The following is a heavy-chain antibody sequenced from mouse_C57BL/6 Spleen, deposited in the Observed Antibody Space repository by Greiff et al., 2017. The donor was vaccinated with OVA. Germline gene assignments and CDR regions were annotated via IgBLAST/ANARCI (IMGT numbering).Heavy chain of an antibody. J-gene: IGHJ3*01. CDR3: TWLLRFAY. Sequence: EVKLQQSGAELVRPGASVKLSCTASGFNIKDDYMHWVKQRPEQGLEWIGWIDPENGDTEYASKFQGKATITADTSSNTAYLQLSSLTSEDTAVYYCTWLLRFAYWGQGTLVTVSA. V-gene: IGHV14-4*01. D-gene: IGHD2-3*01. CDR1: GFNIKDDY. CDR2: IDPENGDT.